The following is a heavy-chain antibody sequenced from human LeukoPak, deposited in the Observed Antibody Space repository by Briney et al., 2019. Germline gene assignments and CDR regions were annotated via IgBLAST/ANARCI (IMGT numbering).Heavy chain of an antibody. D-gene: IGHD3-22*01. J-gene: IGHJ3*02. CDR2: FNHNWGA. CDR3: ATRGDYSDTSGNSYDALDI. V-gene: IGHV4-34*01. CDR1: SGSFSGYY. Sequence: SETLSLTCAVYSGSFSGYYWTWFRQPPGKGLEWIGEFNHNWGAKYNPSLKSRVTISVDTSNNHLSLSLNSVTTADTAVYYCATRGDYSDTSGNSYDALDIWGQGTMVTVSS.